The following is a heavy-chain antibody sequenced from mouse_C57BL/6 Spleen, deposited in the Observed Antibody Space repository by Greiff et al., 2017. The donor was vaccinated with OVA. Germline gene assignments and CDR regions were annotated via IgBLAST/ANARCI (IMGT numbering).Heavy chain of an antibody. CDR2: ISNGGGST. V-gene: IGHV5-12*01. CDR3: ARHEGGYYAMDY. Sequence: DVHLVESGGGLVQPGGSLKLSCAASGFTFSDYYMYWVRQTPEKRLEWVAYISNGGGSTYYPDTVKGQFTISRDNAKNTLYLQMSRLKSEDTAMYYCARHEGGYYAMDYWGQGTSVTVSS. CDR1: GFTFSDYY. D-gene: IGHD1-1*02. J-gene: IGHJ4*01.